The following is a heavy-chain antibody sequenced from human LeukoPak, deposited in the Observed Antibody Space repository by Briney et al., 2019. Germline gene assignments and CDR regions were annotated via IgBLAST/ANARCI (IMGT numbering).Heavy chain of an antibody. J-gene: IGHJ4*02. CDR3: ASFCGSYFFDY. V-gene: IGHV4-59*01. Sequence: PSETLSLTCTISGASISDYFWSWVRQPPGKGLEWIGYVFYSGSTTYNPSLNSRVTISMDTSRSQFSLRLSSVTAADTAVYYCASFCGSYFFDYWGPGNLVTVSS. D-gene: IGHD1-26*01. CDR2: VFYSGST. CDR1: GASISDYF.